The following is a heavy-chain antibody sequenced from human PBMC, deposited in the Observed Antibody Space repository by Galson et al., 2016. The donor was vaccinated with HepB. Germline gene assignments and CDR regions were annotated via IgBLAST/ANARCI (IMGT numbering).Heavy chain of an antibody. J-gene: IGHJ4*02. CDR2: ISGYNGTT. CDR1: GYTFTSYG. Sequence: SVKVSCKASGYTFTSYGLNWVRQAPGQGLEWMGYISGYNGTTNYAPRFQGRVTMTTDTSPRTAYMALRTLRSDDTAVYYCARIGPSGYLSDWGQGTLVTVSS. D-gene: IGHD3-22*01. V-gene: IGHV1-18*01. CDR3: ARIGPSGYLSD.